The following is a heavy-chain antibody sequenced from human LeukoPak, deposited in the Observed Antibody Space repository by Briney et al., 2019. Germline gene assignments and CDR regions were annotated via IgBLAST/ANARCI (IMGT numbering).Heavy chain of an antibody. Sequence: PGRSLRLSCAASGFTFDDYAMHWVRQAPGKGLEWVSGISWNSGSIGYADSVKGRFTISRDNAKNSLYLQMNSLRAEDTALYYCASQESIAARPFDYWGQGTLVTVSS. V-gene: IGHV3-9*01. D-gene: IGHD6-6*01. J-gene: IGHJ4*02. CDR1: GFTFDDYA. CDR3: ASQESIAARPFDY. CDR2: ISWNSGSI.